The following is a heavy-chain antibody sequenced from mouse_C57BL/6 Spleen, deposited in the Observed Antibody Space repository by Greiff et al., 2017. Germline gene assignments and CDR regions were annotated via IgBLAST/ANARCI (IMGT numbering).Heavy chain of an antibody. CDR1: GFTFTDYY. V-gene: IGHV7-3*01. CDR3: ARYVVITTTMDY. D-gene: IGHD1-1*01. Sequence: EVKLVESGGGLVQPGGSLSLSCAASGFTFTDYYMSWVRQPPGKALEWLGFIRNKANGYTTEYSASVKGRFTISRDNSQSILYLQMNALRAEDSATYYCARYVVITTTMDYWGQGTSVTVSS. J-gene: IGHJ4*01. CDR2: IRNKANGYTT.